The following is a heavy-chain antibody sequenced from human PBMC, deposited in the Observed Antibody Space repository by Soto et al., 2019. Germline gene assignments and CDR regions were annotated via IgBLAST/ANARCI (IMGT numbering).Heavy chain of an antibody. J-gene: IGHJ3*02. CDR1: GFTFSSYA. CDR2: ISGNGADT. Sequence: GGSLRLSCAASGFTFSSYAMSWVRQAPGKGLEWVSAISGNGADTSYADSVRGRFTISRDNSKDTLFLQMNSLRPDDTAVYYCASWQQQEHAYDIWGLGTTVTVSS. D-gene: IGHD1-1*01. V-gene: IGHV3-23*01. CDR3: ASWQQQEHAYDI.